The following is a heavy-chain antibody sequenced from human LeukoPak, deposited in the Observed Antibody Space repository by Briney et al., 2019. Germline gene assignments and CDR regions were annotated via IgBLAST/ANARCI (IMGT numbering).Heavy chain of an antibody. CDR2: INPNSGGT. D-gene: IGHD6-19*01. Sequence: ASVKVSCKASGYTFTGYYMHWVRQAPGQGLGWMGWINPNSGGTNYAQKFQGRVTMTRDTSISTAYMELSRLRSDDTAVYYCAREAVAGTYGFDPWGQGTLVTVSS. CDR3: AREAVAGTYGFDP. J-gene: IGHJ5*02. V-gene: IGHV1-2*02. CDR1: GYTFTGYY.